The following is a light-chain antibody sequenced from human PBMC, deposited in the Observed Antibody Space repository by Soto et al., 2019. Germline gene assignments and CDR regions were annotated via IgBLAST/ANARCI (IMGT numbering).Light chain of an antibody. Sequence: IQMTQSPSTLSAAVGDRVTITCRASQSINRWLAWYQHKAGKAPKLLISKASSLESGVPSRFSGSGSGTEFTLTISSLQSEDFAVYYCQQYNNWPPTWTFGQGTKVDIK. CDR3: QQYNNWPPTWT. J-gene: IGKJ1*01. CDR1: QSINRW. V-gene: IGKV1-5*03. CDR2: KAS.